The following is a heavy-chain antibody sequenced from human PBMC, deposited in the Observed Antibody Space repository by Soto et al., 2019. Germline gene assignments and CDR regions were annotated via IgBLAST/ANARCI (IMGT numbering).Heavy chain of an antibody. J-gene: IGHJ4*02. CDR3: ARGVAGSGFDL. CDR2: TYYRSNWRH. Sequence: SQTLSLTCAISGDSVSSNTAAWNWIRSSPSRGLEWLGRTYYRSNWRHDYAVSVKSRIAVNPDTSKNHFSLQLNSVTPDDTAVYYCARGVAGSGFDLWGQGTLVTVSS. D-gene: IGHD6-19*01. V-gene: IGHV6-1*01. CDR1: GDSVSSNTAA.